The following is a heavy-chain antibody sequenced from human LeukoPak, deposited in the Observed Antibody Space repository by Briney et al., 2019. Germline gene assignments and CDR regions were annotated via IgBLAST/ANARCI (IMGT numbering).Heavy chain of an antibody. V-gene: IGHV3-30*04. CDR3: ARDLTTVTTQPRFGY. D-gene: IGHD4-17*01. J-gene: IGHJ4*02. CDR1: GFTFSSYA. Sequence: GGSLRLSCAASGFTFSSYAMHWVRQAPGKGLEWVAVISYDGSNKYYADSVKGRFTIPRDNSKNTLYLQMNSLRAEDTAVYYCARDLTTVTTQPRFGYWGQGTLVTVSS. CDR2: ISYDGSNK.